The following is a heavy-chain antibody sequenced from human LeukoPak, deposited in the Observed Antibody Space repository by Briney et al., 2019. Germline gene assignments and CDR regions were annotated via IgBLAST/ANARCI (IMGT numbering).Heavy chain of an antibody. CDR2: ISGSGAAT. J-gene: IGHJ4*02. D-gene: IGHD2-21*01. CDR3: ARISPETDY. V-gene: IGHV3-23*01. Sequence: GGSLRLSCAASGFAFSTYAMSWVRQAPGKGLEWVSAISGSGAATYYADSVKGRFTISRDNSKNTLYLQMNSLRAEDTAVYYCARISPETDYWGQGTLVTVSS. CDR1: GFAFSTYA.